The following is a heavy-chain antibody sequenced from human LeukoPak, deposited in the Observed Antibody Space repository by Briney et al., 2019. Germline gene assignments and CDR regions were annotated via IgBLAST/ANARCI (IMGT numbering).Heavy chain of an antibody. CDR1: GFAFSYYA. Sequence: GGSLRLSCAASGFAFSYYAMSWVRQAPGKGLEWVSGISGSGNTHYTDSVKGRFTISRDNSKSTLDLQMNSLRVEDTALYYCAKDIYSAHDLARAFDFWGQGTLVTVST. CDR2: ISGSGNT. V-gene: IGHV3-23*01. CDR3: AKDIYSAHDLARAFDF. D-gene: IGHD5-12*01. J-gene: IGHJ4*01.